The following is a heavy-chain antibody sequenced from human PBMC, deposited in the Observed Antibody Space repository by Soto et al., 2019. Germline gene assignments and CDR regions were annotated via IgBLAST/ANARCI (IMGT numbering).Heavy chain of an antibody. V-gene: IGHV3-48*03. CDR2: ISSSGSTI. CDR3: ARVEGAFYFDY. J-gene: IGHJ4*02. Sequence: EVQLVESGGGLVQPGGSLRLSCAASGFTFSSYALNWVRQTPGKGLEWVSYISSSGSTIYYADSVKGRFTISRDNAKNSLYLQMNSLRAEDTAVYYCARVEGAFYFDYWGQGTLVTVSS. CDR1: GFTFSSYA. D-gene: IGHD3-16*01.